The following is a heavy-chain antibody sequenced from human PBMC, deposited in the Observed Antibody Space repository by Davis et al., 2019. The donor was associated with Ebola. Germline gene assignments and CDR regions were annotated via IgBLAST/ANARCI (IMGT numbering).Heavy chain of an antibody. CDR2: MKQDGSEK. D-gene: IGHD1-26*01. V-gene: IGHV3-7*01. Sequence: PGGSLRLSCAASGFTVSSNYMSWVRQAPGKGLEWVANMKQDGSEKYYVDSVKGRFTISRDNARDSLYLQMNSLRAEDTAVYYCAREWAPLYWYFDLWGRGTLVTVSS. CDR3: AREWAPLYWYFDL. J-gene: IGHJ2*01. CDR1: GFTVSSNY.